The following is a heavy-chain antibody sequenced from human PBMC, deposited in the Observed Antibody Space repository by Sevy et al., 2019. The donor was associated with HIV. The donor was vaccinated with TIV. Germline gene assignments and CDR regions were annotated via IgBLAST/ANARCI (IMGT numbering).Heavy chain of an antibody. J-gene: IGHJ5*02. CDR2: IDTNNGNT. D-gene: IGHD1-1*01. V-gene: IGHV1-18*04. CDR1: GYTFTFYG. Sequence: ASVKVSCKGSGYTFTFYGMSWVRQAPGQGLEWIGWIDTNNGNTKYGLKFQDRVTMTTDTSTTTAYLEVRSLRPDDTAFYYCARGQLAKDYNGFDPWGQGTQVTVSS. CDR3: ARGQLAKDYNGFDP.